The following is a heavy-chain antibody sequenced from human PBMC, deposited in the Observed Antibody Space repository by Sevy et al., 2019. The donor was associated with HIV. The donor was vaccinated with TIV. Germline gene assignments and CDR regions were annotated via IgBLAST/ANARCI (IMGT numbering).Heavy chain of an antibody. V-gene: IGHV3-53*01. CDR3: ARVSVYYYDSSGYYTTGNAFDI. CDR2: IYSGGNT. CDR1: GFTVSSNY. J-gene: IGHJ3*02. D-gene: IGHD3-22*01. Sequence: GGSLRLSCAASGFTVSSNYMSWVRQAPGKGLEWVSVIYSGGNTNYADSVKGRFTISRDSSKNTLYLQMNSLRAEDTAFYYCARVSVYYYDSSGYYTTGNAFDIWGQGTMVTVSS.